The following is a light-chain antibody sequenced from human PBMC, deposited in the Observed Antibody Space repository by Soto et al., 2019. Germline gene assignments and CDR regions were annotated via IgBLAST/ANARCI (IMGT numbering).Light chain of an antibody. Sequence: EIVLTQSPGTLSLSPGERATLSCRASQSVGSTYLAWYQQKPGQAPKLLIYGVSSRATGIPDRFSGSGSGPDFTLTISRLEPEDFAVYYCQQYGTSPLTFGPGTKVDL. CDR2: GVS. V-gene: IGKV3-20*01. J-gene: IGKJ3*01. CDR3: QQYGTSPLT. CDR1: QSVGSTY.